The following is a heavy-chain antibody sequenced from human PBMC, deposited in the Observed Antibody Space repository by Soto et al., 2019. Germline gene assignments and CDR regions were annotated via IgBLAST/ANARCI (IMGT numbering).Heavy chain of an antibody. V-gene: IGHV1-18*04. Sequence: ASVKVSCKASGYSFSSYTINWVRQAPGQGLEWLVWIREYNRNTKYVEELQGRVIMTTATSTSTAYMELRNLRSDDTAVYYWARESKKWPDFWGPGTLVTVAS. CDR1: GYSFSSYT. J-gene: IGHJ4*02. CDR2: IREYNRNT. CDR3: ARESKKWPDF. D-gene: IGHD5-12*01.